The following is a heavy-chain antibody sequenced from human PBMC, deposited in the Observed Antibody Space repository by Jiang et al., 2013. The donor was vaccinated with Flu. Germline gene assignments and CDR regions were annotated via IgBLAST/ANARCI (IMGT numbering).Heavy chain of an antibody. D-gene: IGHD3-16*01. CDR1: NGSISEYY. CDR2: IYYRGTT. Sequence: YGSGLVKPSETLSLTCTVSNGSISEYYWSWIRQPPGKGLEWIGYIYYRGTTSYNPTLKSRVTISVDMSKNQFSLDLSFVTAADTAVYYCARQKLRYYDGNPWSWFDPWGQGTLVTVSS. CDR3: ARQKLRYYDGNPWSWFDP. J-gene: IGHJ5*02. V-gene: IGHV4-59*01.